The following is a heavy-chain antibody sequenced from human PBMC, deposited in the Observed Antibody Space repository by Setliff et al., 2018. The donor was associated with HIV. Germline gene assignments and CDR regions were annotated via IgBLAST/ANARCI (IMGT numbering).Heavy chain of an antibody. CDR2: IYYSGST. D-gene: IGHD3-10*01. Sequence: PSETLSLTCTVSGGSISSYYWSWIRQPPGKGLEWIGSIYYSGSTYYNPSLKSRVTISVDTSKNQFSLKLSSVTAADTAVYYCARLNGSGSPWGQGTLVTVSS. V-gene: IGHV4-59*05. CDR3: ARLNGSGSP. J-gene: IGHJ5*02. CDR1: GGSISSYY.